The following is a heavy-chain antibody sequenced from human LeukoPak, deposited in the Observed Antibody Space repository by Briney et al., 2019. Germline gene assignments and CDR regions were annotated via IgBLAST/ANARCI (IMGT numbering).Heavy chain of an antibody. D-gene: IGHD3-22*01. J-gene: IGHJ5*02. V-gene: IGHV1-2*02. CDR2: INPNSGGT. CDR1: GYTFTGYY. CDR3: ARDHQYYYDSSGYRGGWFDP. Sequence: ASVKVSCKASGYTFTGYYMHWVRQAPGQGLEWMGWINPNSGGTNYAQKFQGRVTMTRDTSISTAYMELSRLRSEDTAVYFCARDHQYYYDSSGYRGGWFDPWGQGTLVTVSS.